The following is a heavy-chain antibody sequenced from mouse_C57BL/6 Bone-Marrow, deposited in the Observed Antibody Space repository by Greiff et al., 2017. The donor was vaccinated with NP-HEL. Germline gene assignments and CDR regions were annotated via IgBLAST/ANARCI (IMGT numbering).Heavy chain of an antibody. CDR1: GFTFSSYG. CDR2: ISSGGSYT. V-gene: IGHV5-6*01. J-gene: IGHJ4*01. Sequence: EVMLVESGGDLVKPGGSLKLSCAASGFTFSSYGMSWVRQTPDKRLEWVATISSGGSYTYYPDSVKGRFTISRDNAKNTLYLQMSSLKSEDTAMYYCARLRLAMDYWGQGTSVTVSS. D-gene: IGHD3-2*02. CDR3: ARLRLAMDY.